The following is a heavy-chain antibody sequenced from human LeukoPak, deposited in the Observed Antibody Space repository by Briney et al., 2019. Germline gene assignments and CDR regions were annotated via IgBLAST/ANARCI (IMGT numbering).Heavy chain of an antibody. J-gene: IGHJ6*03. V-gene: IGHV1-69*13. CDR1: GGTFSSYA. D-gene: IGHD3-10*01. Sequence: ASVKVSCKASGGTFSSYAISWVRQAPGQGLEWMGGIIPIFGTANYAQKFQGRVTITADESTSTAYMELSSLRSEDTAVYYCARVVSMVRGVTPYYYYMDVWGKGTTVTISS. CDR3: ARVVSMVRGVTPYYYYMDV. CDR2: IIPIFGTA.